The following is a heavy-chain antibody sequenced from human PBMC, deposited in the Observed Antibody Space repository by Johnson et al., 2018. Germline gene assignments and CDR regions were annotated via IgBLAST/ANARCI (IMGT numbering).Heavy chain of an antibody. CDR2: ISSGSIII. J-gene: IGHJ3*02. CDR3: LRGTMNAFDM. D-gene: IGHD3-3*01. V-gene: IGHV3-11*04. Sequence: QVQLVQSGGGLVKPGGSLRLSCAASGFTFSDYYMSWIRQAPGKGLEWVSYISSGSIIIYVADSLKGRFTVFRNNAKSSVFLQMNSVRAEDTAVYYCLRGTMNAFDMWGQGTMVTVSS. CDR1: GFTFSDYY.